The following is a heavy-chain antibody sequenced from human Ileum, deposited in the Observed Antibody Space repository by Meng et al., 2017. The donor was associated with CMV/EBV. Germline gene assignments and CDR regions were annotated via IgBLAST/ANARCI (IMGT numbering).Heavy chain of an antibody. V-gene: IGHV4-61*07. CDR2: IYYSGST. CDR1: GCVSSGSYY. Sequence: GCVSSGSYYWSWIRQPPGKGLEWIGYIYYSGSTNYNPSLKSRVTISVDTSKNQFSLKLSSVTAADTAVYYCARLVPAAQIHWYFDLWGRGTLVTVSS. D-gene: IGHD2-2*01. CDR3: ARLVPAAQIHWYFDL. J-gene: IGHJ2*01.